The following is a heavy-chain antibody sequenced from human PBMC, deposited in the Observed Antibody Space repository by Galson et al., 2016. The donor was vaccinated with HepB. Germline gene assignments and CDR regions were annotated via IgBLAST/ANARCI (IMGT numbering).Heavy chain of an antibody. CDR1: GFTFSCYA. V-gene: IGHV3-23*01. CDR3: AKDQVVWSGTGDY. D-gene: IGHD3-3*01. Sequence: SLRLSCAASGFTFSCYAMSWVRQAPGKGLEWVSAISGSRRSTYSEASVKGRFSISRDNSKNTLYLLLNSLRAEDTAVYYCAKDQVVWSGTGDYWGQGTLVTVSS. J-gene: IGHJ4*02. CDR2: ISGSRRST.